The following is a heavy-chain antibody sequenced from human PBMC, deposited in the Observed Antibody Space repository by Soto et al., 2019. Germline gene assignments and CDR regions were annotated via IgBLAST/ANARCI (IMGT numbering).Heavy chain of an antibody. CDR3: ARAPSSRGYSPLFY. V-gene: IGHV1-69*13. Sequence: SVKVSCEACGGSFSSYAISWVRQAPGQGLEWMGGIIPIFGTANYAQKFQGRVTITADESTSTAYMELSSLRSEDTAVYYCARAPSSRGYSPLFYWGQATLVTVS. CDR2: IIPIFGTA. CDR1: GGSFSSYA. D-gene: IGHD3-22*01. J-gene: IGHJ4*02.